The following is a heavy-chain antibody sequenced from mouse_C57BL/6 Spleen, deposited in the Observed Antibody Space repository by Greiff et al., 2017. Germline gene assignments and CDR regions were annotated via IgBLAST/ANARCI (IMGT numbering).Heavy chain of an antibody. V-gene: IGHV1-59*01. J-gene: IGHJ2*01. Sequence: QVQLQQPGAELVRPGTSVKLSCKASGYTFTSYWMHWVKQRPGQGLEWIGVIDPSDSYTNYNQKFKGKATLTVDTSSSTAYMQLSSLTSEDSAVYYCARKLTGIPLFDYWGQGTTLTVSS. CDR3: ARKLTGIPLFDY. CDR2: IDPSDSYT. CDR1: GYTFTSYW. D-gene: IGHD4-1*01.